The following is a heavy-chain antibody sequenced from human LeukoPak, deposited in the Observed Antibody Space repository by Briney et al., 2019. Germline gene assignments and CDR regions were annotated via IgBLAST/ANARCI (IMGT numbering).Heavy chain of an antibody. V-gene: IGHV3-23*01. D-gene: IGHD6-13*01. J-gene: IGHJ4*02. CDR3: AKSAAAGRDPYYFDY. CDR1: GFTFSSYG. CDR2: ISGSGGST. Sequence: GGSLRLSCAASGFTFSSYGMSWVRQAPGKGLEWVSAISGSGGSTYYADSVEGRFTISRDNSKNTLYLQMNSLRAEDTAVYYCAKSAAAGRDPYYFDYWGQGTLVTVSS.